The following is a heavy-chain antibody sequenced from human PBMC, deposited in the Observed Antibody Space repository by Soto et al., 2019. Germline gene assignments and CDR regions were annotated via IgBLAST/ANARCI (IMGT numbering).Heavy chain of an antibody. CDR2: ISPMFGAA. Sequence: QVQLVQSGAEMKKPGSSVKVSCQSSGGTFNTYAMNWVRQAPGQGPEWMGDISPMFGAANYASKFQGRVTITADESTGTSYMQLSSLTSEDTALYFCAREGQVHTRAFVYWGQGTVVTVSS. D-gene: IGHD3-10*01. J-gene: IGHJ4*02. V-gene: IGHV1-69*19. CDR1: GGTFNTYA. CDR3: AREGQVHTRAFVY.